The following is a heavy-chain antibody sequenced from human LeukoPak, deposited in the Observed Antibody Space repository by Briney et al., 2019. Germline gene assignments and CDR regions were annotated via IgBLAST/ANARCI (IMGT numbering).Heavy chain of an antibody. J-gene: IGHJ4*02. D-gene: IGHD6-19*01. CDR2: IYYSGST. CDR3: ARARIAVADGGTFDY. Sequence: SQTLSLTCTVSGGSISIGGYYWSWIRQHPGKGLEWIGYIYYSGSTYYNPSLKSRVTISVDTSKNQFSLKLSSVTAADTAVYYCARARIAVADGGTFDYWGQGTLVTVSS. CDR1: GGSISIGGYY. V-gene: IGHV4-31*03.